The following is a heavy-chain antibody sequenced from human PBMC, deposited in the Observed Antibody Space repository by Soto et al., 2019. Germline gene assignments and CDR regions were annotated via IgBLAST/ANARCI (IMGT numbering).Heavy chain of an antibody. V-gene: IGHV4-59*01. CDR2: IYNGGNT. Sequence: QVQLQESGPGLVKPSETLSLTCTVSGDSMSSYLWSWIRQSPGKGLEWIGYIYNGGNTNYNPSLKRRVXTSCDXXKNQFSRNLTSVTAADTAVYYCARTPTQAWILFDYWGQGTLVTVSS. J-gene: IGHJ4*02. CDR3: ARTPTQAWILFDY. D-gene: IGHD5-18*01. CDR1: GDSMSSYL.